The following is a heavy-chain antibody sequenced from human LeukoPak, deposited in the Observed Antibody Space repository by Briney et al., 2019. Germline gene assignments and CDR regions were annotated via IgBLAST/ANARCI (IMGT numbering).Heavy chain of an antibody. V-gene: IGHV1-2*02. J-gene: IGHJ4*02. D-gene: IGHD3-9*01. Sequence: ASVKVSCKASGYTFGDYYMHWVRLAPGQGLEWMGWVSPKSGGTNYAQKFQGRVTITRDTSITTAYMELSRLRSDDTAVYYCARSTQLRYFDWLHFDYWGQGTLVTVSS. CDR3: ARSTQLRYFDWLHFDY. CDR2: VSPKSGGT. CDR1: GYTFGDYY.